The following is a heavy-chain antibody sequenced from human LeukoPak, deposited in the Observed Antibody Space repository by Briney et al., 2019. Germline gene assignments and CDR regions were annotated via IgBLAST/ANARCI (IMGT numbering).Heavy chain of an antibody. Sequence: SETLSLTCTVSGGSISSGSYYWSWIRQPAGKGLEWIGRIYTSGSTNYNPSLKSRVTISVDTSKNQFSLKLSSVTAADTAAYYCARPGFLGGSDAFDIWGQGTMVTVSS. CDR3: ARPGFLGGSDAFDI. V-gene: IGHV4-61*02. CDR1: GGSISSGSYY. D-gene: IGHD3-16*01. CDR2: IYTSGST. J-gene: IGHJ3*02.